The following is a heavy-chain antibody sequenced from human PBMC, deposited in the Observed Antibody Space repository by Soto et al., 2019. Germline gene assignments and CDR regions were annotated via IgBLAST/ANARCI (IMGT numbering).Heavy chain of an antibody. CDR1: GFTFSSYA. V-gene: IGHV3-23*01. Sequence: EVQLLESGGGLVQPGGSLRLSCAASGFTFSSYAMSWVRQAPGKGLEWVSAISGSGGSTYYADSVKGRFTIPRDNSKNTLYLQMNSLRAEDTAVYYCAKDLTYSSGWLHYWGQGTLVTVSS. CDR3: AKDLTYSSGWLHY. D-gene: IGHD6-19*01. J-gene: IGHJ4*02. CDR2: ISGSGGST.